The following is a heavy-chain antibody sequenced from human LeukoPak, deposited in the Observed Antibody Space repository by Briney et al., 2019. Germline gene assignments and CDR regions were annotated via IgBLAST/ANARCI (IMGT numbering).Heavy chain of an antibody. V-gene: IGHV4-59*12. Sequence: SSETLSLTCTVSGGSISSYYWSWIRQPPGKGLEWIGYIYYSGSTNYNPSLKSRVTISVDTSKNQFSLKLSSVTAADTAVYYCARDASIVGATKAFDIWGQGTMVTVSS. CDR1: GGSISSYY. J-gene: IGHJ3*02. CDR3: ARDASIVGATKAFDI. CDR2: IYYSGST. D-gene: IGHD1-26*01.